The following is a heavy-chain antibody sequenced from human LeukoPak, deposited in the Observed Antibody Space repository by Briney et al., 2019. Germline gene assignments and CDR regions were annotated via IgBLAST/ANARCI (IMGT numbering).Heavy chain of an antibody. Sequence: PGGSLRLSCAASGFTFSSYAMSWVRQAPGKGLESLSAISGSGGSTYYADSVKGRFTISRDNSKNTLYLQMNSLRAEDTAVYYCARGPRYGESGYDLGPYWGQGTLVTVSS. CDR3: ARGPRYGESGYDLGPY. D-gene: IGHD5-12*01. CDR2: ISGSGGST. CDR1: GFTFSSYA. J-gene: IGHJ4*02. V-gene: IGHV3-23*01.